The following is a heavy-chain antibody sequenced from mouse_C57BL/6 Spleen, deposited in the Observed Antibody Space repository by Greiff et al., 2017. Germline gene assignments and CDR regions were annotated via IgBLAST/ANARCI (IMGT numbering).Heavy chain of an antibody. V-gene: IGHV1-69*01. D-gene: IGHD2-14*01. J-gene: IGHJ4*01. Sequence: QVQLQQPGAELVMPGASVKLSCKASGYTFTSYWMHWVKQRPGQGLEWIGEIDPSDSYTNYNQKFKGKSTLTVDKSSSTADMQLSSLTSEDSAVYYCAKSRYNAMDYWGQGTSGTVSS. CDR1: GYTFTSYW. CDR3: AKSRYNAMDY. CDR2: IDPSDSYT.